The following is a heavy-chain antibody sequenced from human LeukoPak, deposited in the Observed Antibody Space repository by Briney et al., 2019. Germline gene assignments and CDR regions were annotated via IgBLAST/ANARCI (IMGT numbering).Heavy chain of an antibody. J-gene: IGHJ5*02. CDR3: AKDPRRRYYAENWFDP. D-gene: IGHD1-26*01. CDR2: ISGSGGST. Sequence: GGSLRLSCAASGFTFSSYAMSWVRQAPGKGLEWVSAISGSGGSTYYADSVKGRFTISRDNSENTLYLQMNSLRAEDTAVYYCAKDPRRRYYAENWFDPWGQGTLVTVSS. V-gene: IGHV3-23*01. CDR1: GFTFSSYA.